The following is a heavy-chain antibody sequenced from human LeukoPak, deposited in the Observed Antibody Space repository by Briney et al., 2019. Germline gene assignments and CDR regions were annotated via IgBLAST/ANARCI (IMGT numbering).Heavy chain of an antibody. J-gene: IGHJ4*02. CDR2: IYTSGST. V-gene: IGHV4-61*02. CDR3: ARVGGRRGDY. CDR1: GGSISSGSYY. Sequence: KSSETLSLTCTVSGGSISSGSYYWSWIRQPAGKGLEWIGRIYTSGSTNYNPSLKSRVTISVDTSKNQFSLKLSSVTAADTAVYYCARVGGRRGDYWGQGTLVTVSS. D-gene: IGHD2-15*01.